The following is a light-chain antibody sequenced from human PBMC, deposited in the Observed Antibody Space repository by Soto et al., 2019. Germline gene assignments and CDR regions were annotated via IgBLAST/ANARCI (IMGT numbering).Light chain of an antibody. CDR3: HQYENWPQT. CDR1: QSISSN. V-gene: IGKV3-15*01. J-gene: IGKJ1*01. Sequence: IVMTQSPATLSVSPGERATLAVMASQSISSNLAWYQQKLGQAPRLLIYRASTRATGIPARFSGSGSGTEFTLTISSLQSEDFALYYCHQYENWPQTFGQGTKVDIK. CDR2: RAS.